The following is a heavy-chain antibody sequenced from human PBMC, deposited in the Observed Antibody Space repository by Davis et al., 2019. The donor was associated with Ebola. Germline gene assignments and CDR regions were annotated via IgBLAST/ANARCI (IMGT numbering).Heavy chain of an antibody. V-gene: IGHV3-21*01. CDR2: ISSGSTYI. CDR3: AKNYWKSPGYFDY. CDR1: GFTFRSYT. J-gene: IGHJ4*02. D-gene: IGHD1-1*01. Sequence: GESLKISCAASGFTFRSYTMNWVRQAPGKGLEWVSSISSGSTYIYYADYADSVKGRFTISRDNAKNSLFLQMNSLRAEDTAVYYCAKNYWKSPGYFDYWGQGTLVTVSS.